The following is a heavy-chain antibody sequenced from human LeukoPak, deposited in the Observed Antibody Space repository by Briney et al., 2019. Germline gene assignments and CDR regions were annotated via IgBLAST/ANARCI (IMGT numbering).Heavy chain of an antibody. CDR2: IDDSGVIR. V-gene: IGHV3-23*01. D-gene: IGHD1-20*01. J-gene: IGHJ4*02. Sequence: GGSLRLSCAASGFTFKTHAMSWVRQAPGKGLEWVSRIDDSGVIRSYADSVKGRFTISRDNSKMTLTLQMNSLRAEDTAVYYCAKKMSITAASQVDYWGQGTLVTVSS. CDR3: AKKMSITAASQVDY. CDR1: GFTFKTHA.